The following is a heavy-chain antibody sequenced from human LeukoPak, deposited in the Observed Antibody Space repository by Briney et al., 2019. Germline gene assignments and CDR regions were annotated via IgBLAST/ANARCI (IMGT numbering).Heavy chain of an antibody. J-gene: IGHJ4*02. D-gene: IGHD1-26*01. V-gene: IGHV1-3*01. CDR3: ARDQPRRGPGNHDY. Sequence: ASVKVSCKASGYTFTSYAMHWVRQAPGQRLEWMGWINAGNGNTKYSQKFQGRVTITRDTSASTAYMELRSLTTDDTAVYYCARDQPRRGPGNHDYWGQGTLVTVSS. CDR2: INAGNGNT. CDR1: GYTFTSYA.